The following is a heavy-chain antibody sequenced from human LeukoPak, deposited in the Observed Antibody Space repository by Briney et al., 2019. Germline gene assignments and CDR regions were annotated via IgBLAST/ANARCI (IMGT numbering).Heavy chain of an antibody. Sequence: EGSLRLSCAASGFTFSSYGMHWVRQAPGKGLEWVAVIWYDGSNKYYADSVKGRFTISRDNSKNTLYLQMNSLRAEDTAVYYCAREGQDSSSYYFDYWGQGTLVTVSS. J-gene: IGHJ4*02. CDR3: AREGQDSSSYYFDY. CDR2: IWYDGSNK. V-gene: IGHV3-33*01. CDR1: GFTFSSYG. D-gene: IGHD3-22*01.